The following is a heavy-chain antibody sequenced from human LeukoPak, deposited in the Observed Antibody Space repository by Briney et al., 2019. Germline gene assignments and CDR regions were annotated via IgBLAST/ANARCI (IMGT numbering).Heavy chain of an antibody. Sequence: GGSLRLSCAASGFTFSSYAMSRVRQAPGKGLEWVSAISGSGGSTYYADSVKGRFTISRDNSKNTLYLQMNSLRAEDTAVYYCAKDIDPSPYSSSWNYWGQGTLVTVSS. CDR3: AKDIDPSPYSSSWNY. CDR2: ISGSGGST. CDR1: GFTFSSYA. J-gene: IGHJ4*02. D-gene: IGHD6-13*01. V-gene: IGHV3-23*01.